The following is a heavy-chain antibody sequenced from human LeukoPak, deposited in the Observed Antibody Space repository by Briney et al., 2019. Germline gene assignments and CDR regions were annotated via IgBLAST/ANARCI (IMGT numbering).Heavy chain of an antibody. J-gene: IGHJ6*02. V-gene: IGHV1-8*01. D-gene: IGHD1-26*01. CDR3: GNTDRQFRGSYGMDV. Sequence: ASVKVSCKASGYTFTSYDINWVRQATGQGLEWMGWMNPNSGNTGYAQKFQGRVTMTRNTSISTAYMELSSLRSEDTAVYYCGNTDRQFRGSYGMDVWGQGTTVTVSS. CDR2: MNPNSGNT. CDR1: GYTFTSYD.